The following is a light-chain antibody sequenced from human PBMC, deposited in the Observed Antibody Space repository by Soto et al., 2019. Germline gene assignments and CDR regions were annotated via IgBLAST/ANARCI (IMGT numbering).Light chain of an antibody. V-gene: IGKV1-5*03. CDR3: QQYDSYPFT. Sequence: DIQMTQSPSTLSASEGDRVTITCRASQSINNWLAWYQQKPGKAPKLLISKASNLKSGVPSRFSGTGSGTELPLTISSLHPDDFASYYCQQYDSYPFTFGGGTKFEL. CDR1: QSINNW. J-gene: IGKJ4*01. CDR2: KAS.